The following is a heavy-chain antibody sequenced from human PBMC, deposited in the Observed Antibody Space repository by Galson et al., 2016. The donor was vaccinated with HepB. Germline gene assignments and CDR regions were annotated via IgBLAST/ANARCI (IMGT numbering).Heavy chain of an antibody. D-gene: IGHD1-14*01. J-gene: IGHJ3*02. CDR2: ILYTGTT. CDR1: GGSMNSVGYS. Sequence: TLSLTCTVSGGSMNSVGYSWSWLRQHPGKGLEWIGYILYTGTTHYNPSLKSRLTMSVDTSKNQFSLKLRSVTAADTAVYYCARELTPEAFDIWGQGTMVIVS. V-gene: IGHV4-31*03. CDR3: ARELTPEAFDI.